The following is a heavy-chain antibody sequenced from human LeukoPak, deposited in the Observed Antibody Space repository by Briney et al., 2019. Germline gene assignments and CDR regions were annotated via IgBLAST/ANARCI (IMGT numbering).Heavy chain of an antibody. CDR2: FDPEDGET. CDR3: AIEGYYYDSSGYYTFDY. J-gene: IGHJ4*02. Sequence: ASVKVSCKVSGYSLIELSMHWVRQAPGKGLEWMGGFDPEDGETIYAQKFQGRVTMTEDTSTDTAYMELSSLRSEDTAVYYCAIEGYYYDSSGYYTFDYWGQGTLVTVSS. D-gene: IGHD3-22*01. CDR1: GYSLIELS. V-gene: IGHV1-24*01.